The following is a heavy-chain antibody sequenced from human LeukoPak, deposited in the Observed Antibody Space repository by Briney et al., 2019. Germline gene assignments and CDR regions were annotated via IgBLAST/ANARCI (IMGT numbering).Heavy chain of an antibody. D-gene: IGHD3-10*02. J-gene: IGHJ6*04. CDR3: AELGITMIGGV. CDR2: ISTSGSTI. Sequence: GGSLRLSCAASGFTFSSFEMNWVRQAPGRGLEWLSHISTSGSTIYYADSVKGRFTISRDNAKNSLYLQMNSLRAEDTAVYYCAELGITMIGGVWGKGTTVTISS. CDR1: GFTFSSFE. V-gene: IGHV3-48*03.